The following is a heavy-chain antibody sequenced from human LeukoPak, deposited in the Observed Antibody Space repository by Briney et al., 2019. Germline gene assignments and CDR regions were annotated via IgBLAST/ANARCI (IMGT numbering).Heavy chain of an antibody. Sequence: GGSLRLSCAASGFTFSSYAMHWVRQAPGKGLEYVSAISSNGGSTYYANSVKGRFTISRDNSKNTLYLHMNRLRAEDTAVYYCAKDPNRYDSSIYYCAYWGQGTLVTVSS. V-gene: IGHV3-64*01. D-gene: IGHD3-22*01. J-gene: IGHJ4*02. CDR2: ISSNGGST. CDR3: AKDPNRYDSSIYYCAY. CDR1: GFTFSSYA.